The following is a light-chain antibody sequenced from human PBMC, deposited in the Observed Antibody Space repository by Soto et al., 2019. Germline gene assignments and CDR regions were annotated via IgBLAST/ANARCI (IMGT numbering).Light chain of an antibody. Sequence: EIVLTQSPGTLSLSPGARATLSCRASQSVSSTYLAWYQQRPGQAPRLLIYGASSRATGIPDRFSGSGSGTDFTLTISRLEPEDFAVDYCQQYAGSPLAFGGGTKVEIK. V-gene: IGKV3-20*01. CDR1: QSVSSTY. J-gene: IGKJ4*01. CDR2: GAS. CDR3: QQYAGSPLA.